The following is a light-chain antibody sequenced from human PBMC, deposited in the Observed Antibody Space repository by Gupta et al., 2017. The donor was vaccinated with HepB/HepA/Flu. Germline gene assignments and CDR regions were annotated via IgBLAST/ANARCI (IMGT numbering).Light chain of an antibody. J-gene: IGKJ3*01. V-gene: IGKV1-5*03. CDR3: QQHRRSPFT. CDR1: HNINQW. CDR2: ETS. Sequence: DIQMIQSPSILSASVGDRVTISCRARHNINQWVGCYQQKPGKAPKLLISETSKVKGGVPSRFSGRGFGTEFTLTISGRQPDYFAFYYWQQHRRSPFTFGRGTXVDIK.